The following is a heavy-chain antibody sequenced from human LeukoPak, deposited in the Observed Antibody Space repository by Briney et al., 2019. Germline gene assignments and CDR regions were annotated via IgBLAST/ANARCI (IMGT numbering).Heavy chain of an antibody. CDR1: GYTFTGYY. Sequence: ASVKVSCKASGYTFTGYYMHWVRQAPGPGLEWMGWINPNSGGTNYAQKFQGSVTMTRDTSISTAYMELSRLRSDDTAVYYCARGYCSGGSCYYYFDYWGQGTLVTVSS. J-gene: IGHJ4*02. V-gene: IGHV1-2*02. D-gene: IGHD2-15*01. CDR3: ARGYCSGGSCYYYFDY. CDR2: INPNSGGT.